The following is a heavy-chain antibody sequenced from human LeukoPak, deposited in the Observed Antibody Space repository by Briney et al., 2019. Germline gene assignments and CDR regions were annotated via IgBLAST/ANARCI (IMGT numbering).Heavy chain of an antibody. D-gene: IGHD6-13*01. CDR2: IYYSGST. CDR3: ARELMGLSSWASLESGDY. J-gene: IGHJ4*02. CDR1: GGSISSSSYY. Sequence: PSETLSLTCTVSGGSISSSSYYWGWIRQPPGKGLEWIGSIYYSGSTYYNPSLKSRVTISVDTSKNQFSLKLSSVTAADTAVYYCARELMGLSSWASLESGDYWGQGTLVTVSS. V-gene: IGHV4-39*07.